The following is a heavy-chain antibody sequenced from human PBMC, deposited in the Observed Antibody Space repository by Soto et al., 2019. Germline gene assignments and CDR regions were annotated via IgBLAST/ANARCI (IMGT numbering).Heavy chain of an antibody. Sequence: QVQLLESGPGLVKPSQTLSLTCSVSGDSISTVDYFWAWVRQPPGQALEYIGYIYKSATTYYNPSFESLVAISLDTSKSHFSLNVTSLTAADTAVYFCARGRYCLTGRCFPNWFDSWGHGTLVTVSS. CDR2: IYKSATT. V-gene: IGHV4-30-4*01. CDR3: ARGRYCLTGRCFPNWFDS. J-gene: IGHJ5*01. CDR1: GDSISTVDYF. D-gene: IGHD2-15*01.